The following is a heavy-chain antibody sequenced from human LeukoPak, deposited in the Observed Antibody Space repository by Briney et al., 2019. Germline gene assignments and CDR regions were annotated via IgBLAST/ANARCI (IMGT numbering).Heavy chain of an antibody. V-gene: IGHV1-18*01. D-gene: IGHD5-12*01. CDR3: ATMSGYSGYDYYFDY. Sequence: ASVKVSCKASGYTFTSYGISWVRQAPGQGLEWMGWISAYNGNTNYAQKLQGRVTMTTDTSTSTAYMELRSLRSEDTAVYYCATMSGYSGYDYYFDYWGQGTLVTVSS. CDR1: GYTFTSYG. J-gene: IGHJ4*02. CDR2: ISAYNGNT.